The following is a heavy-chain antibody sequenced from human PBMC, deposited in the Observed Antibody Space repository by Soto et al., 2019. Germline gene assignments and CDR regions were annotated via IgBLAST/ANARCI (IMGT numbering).Heavy chain of an antibody. D-gene: IGHD4-17*01. J-gene: IGHJ6*02. CDR3: RGHYGGHAMDV. CDR2: IYLTGVT. V-gene: IGHV4-30-2*06. Sequence: QLQLQESGPGLVNRSQTLSLTCAVSGDSISSGGYAWTWIRQSPGKGLEWIGYIYLTGVTYYNPSLKSRVTISVGRSKSQFPLRLTSVTAAATAVYCVRGHYGGHAMDVWGQGTTVTVSS. CDR1: GDSISSGGYA.